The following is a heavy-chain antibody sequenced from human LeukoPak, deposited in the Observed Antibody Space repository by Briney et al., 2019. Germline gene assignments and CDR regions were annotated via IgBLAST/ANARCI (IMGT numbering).Heavy chain of an antibody. V-gene: IGHV3-9*01. J-gene: IGHJ4*02. Sequence: PGRSLRLSCAASGFTFDDYAMHWVRQAPGKGLEWVSGISWNSGSIGYADSVKGRFTISRDNAKNSLYLQINSLRTEDTPLYYCAKAPTYYYDSSGYPFDYWGQGTLVTVSS. CDR2: ISWNSGSI. CDR1: GFTFDDYA. D-gene: IGHD3-22*01. CDR3: AKAPTYYYDSSGYPFDY.